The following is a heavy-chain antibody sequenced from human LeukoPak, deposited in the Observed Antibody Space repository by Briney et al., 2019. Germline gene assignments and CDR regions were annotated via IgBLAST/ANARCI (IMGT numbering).Heavy chain of an antibody. CDR1: GFTFSFSA. V-gene: IGHV3-48*01. Sequence: GGSLRLSCAASGFTFSFSAMNWVRQAPGKGLEWISFISGSGTTIYYSDSVKGRFTISRDNAKNSLYLQMNGLRAEDTAVYYCARGNYDFWSGYPDAFDIWGQGTMVTVSS. J-gene: IGHJ3*02. CDR2: ISGSGTTI. CDR3: ARGNYDFWSGYPDAFDI. D-gene: IGHD3-3*01.